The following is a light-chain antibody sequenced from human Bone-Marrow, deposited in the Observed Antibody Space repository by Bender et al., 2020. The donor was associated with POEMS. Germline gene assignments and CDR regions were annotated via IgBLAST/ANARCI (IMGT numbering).Light chain of an antibody. CDR1: SSDIGGYDS. V-gene: IGLV2-14*03. J-gene: IGLJ3*02. CDR2: DVT. Sequence: QSALTQPASVSGSPGQSITITCTGTSSDIGGYDSVSWYQQHPGEAPNLVIYDVTNRPSGVPDRFSGSKSGTSASLAITGLQAEDEGDYYCQSYDNSLGGWVFGGGTKLTVL. CDR3: QSYDNSLGGWV.